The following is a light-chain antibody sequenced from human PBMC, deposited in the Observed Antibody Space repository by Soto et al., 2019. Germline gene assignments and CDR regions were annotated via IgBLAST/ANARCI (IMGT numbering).Light chain of an antibody. V-gene: IGKV3D-20*02. J-gene: IGKJ4*01. CDR1: QSVASSY. CDR2: GAS. Sequence: IVLTQSPGTLSLSPGERATLSCRVSQSVASSYFAWYQQKPGQAPRLLIYGASTRASGIPDRFSGSGSGTDFNLTITRLEPEDSAVYYCQQRWDWPLTFGGGTKVEIK. CDR3: QQRWDWPLT.